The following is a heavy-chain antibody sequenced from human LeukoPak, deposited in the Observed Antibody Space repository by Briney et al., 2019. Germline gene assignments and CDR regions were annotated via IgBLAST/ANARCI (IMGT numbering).Heavy chain of an antibody. CDR3: ARGGYCSSTSCYMYYFDY. V-gene: IGHV3-11*01. CDR1: GFTFSDYY. CDR2: ISSNGSTI. Sequence: GGSLRLSCAASGFTFSDYYMSWIRQAPGKGLEWVSYISSNGSTIYYADSVKGRFTISRDNAKNSLYLQMNSLRAEDTAVYYCARGGYCSSTSCYMYYFDYWGQGTLVTVSS. D-gene: IGHD2-2*01. J-gene: IGHJ4*02.